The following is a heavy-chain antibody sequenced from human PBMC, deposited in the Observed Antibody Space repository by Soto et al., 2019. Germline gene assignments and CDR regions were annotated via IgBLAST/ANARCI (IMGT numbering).Heavy chain of an antibody. V-gene: IGHV1-8*01. Sequence: XVMVSCSASGYTFTSYDINWVRPATGQGLEWMGWMNPNSGNTGYAQKFQGRVTMTRNTSISTAYMELRSFRSEDTAVYYCARAPIVVSAVWGQGTLVTVSS. CDR1: GYTFTSYD. D-gene: IGHD2-15*01. J-gene: IGHJ4*02. CDR2: MNPNSGNT. CDR3: ARAPIVVSAV.